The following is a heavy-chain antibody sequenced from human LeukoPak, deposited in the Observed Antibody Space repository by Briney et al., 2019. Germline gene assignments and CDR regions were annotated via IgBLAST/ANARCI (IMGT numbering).Heavy chain of an antibody. V-gene: IGHV4-39*01. D-gene: IGHD3-10*01. CDR1: GGSISSSSYQ. CDR2: IYYSGST. CDR3: ARHRGYGSGSYYYYFMDV. Sequence: SETLSLTCSVSGGSISSSSYQWGWIRHPPGRGLEWIGSIYYSGSTYYNPSLKSRVTISVDTSKNQFSLKLSSVTAADTALYYCARHRGYGSGSYYYYFMDVWGKGTTVTVSS. J-gene: IGHJ6*03.